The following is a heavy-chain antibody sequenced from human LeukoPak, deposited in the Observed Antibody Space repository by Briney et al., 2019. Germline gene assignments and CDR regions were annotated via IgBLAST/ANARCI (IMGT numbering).Heavy chain of an antibody. Sequence: SETLSLTCTVSGGSISSYYWSWIRQPAGKGLEWIGCIYTSGSTNYNPSLKSRVTMSVDTSKNQFSLKLSSVTAADTAVYYCARVHLYSSGWYYFDYWGQGTLVTVSS. D-gene: IGHD6-19*01. CDR2: IYTSGST. CDR1: GGSISSYY. CDR3: ARVHLYSSGWYYFDY. V-gene: IGHV4-4*07. J-gene: IGHJ4*02.